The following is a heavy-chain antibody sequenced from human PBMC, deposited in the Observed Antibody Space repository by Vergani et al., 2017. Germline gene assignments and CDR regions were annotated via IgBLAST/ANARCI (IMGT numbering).Heavy chain of an antibody. J-gene: IGHJ4*02. CDR1: GYSISSNNC. D-gene: IGHD2-2*02. CDR3: ATIGYRRCGYYFDY. CDR2: ICHTEDT. Sequence: QVRLEESGPGLVKPSETLSLTCSVSGYSISSNNCWTWVRQPPGKGLEWIGEICHTEDTKYSPSLKSRVTVSVDESRNLFSLRLNSVTAADTAVYYCATIGYRRCGYYFDYWGQGILVTVSS. V-gene: IGHV4-4*02.